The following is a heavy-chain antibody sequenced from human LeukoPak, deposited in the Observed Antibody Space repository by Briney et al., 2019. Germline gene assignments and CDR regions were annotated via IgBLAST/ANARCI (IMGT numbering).Heavy chain of an antibody. V-gene: IGHV3-48*01. D-gene: IGHD4-23*01. CDR1: GFTFSSYS. J-gene: IGHJ4*02. CDR3: ASSTGGKSDY. Sequence: GGSLRLSCAASGFTFSSYSMSWVRQAPGKGLEWVSYISSSSSTIYYADSVKGRFTISRDNAKNSLYLQMNSLRAEDTAVYYCASSTGGKSDYWGQGTLVTVSS. CDR2: ISSSSSTI.